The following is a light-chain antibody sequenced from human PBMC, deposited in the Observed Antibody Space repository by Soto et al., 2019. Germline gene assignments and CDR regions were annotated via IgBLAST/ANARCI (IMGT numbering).Light chain of an antibody. V-gene: IGLV3-21*02. J-gene: IGLJ2*01. Sequence: SYELTQPPSGSVAPGQTASISCGGNNIGIKDVYWYQQQPGQAPVLVVYDNRDRPSGIPERFSGSNSGNTATLTISRVEAGDEADYYCQVWDTSSDHPVFGGGTKLTVL. CDR3: QVWDTSSDHPV. CDR1: NIGIKD. CDR2: DNR.